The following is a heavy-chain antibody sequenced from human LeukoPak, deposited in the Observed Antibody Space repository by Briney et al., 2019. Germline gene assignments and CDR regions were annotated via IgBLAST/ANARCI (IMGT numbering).Heavy chain of an antibody. CDR1: GFTFSNYA. J-gene: IGHJ4*02. CDR2: ITGSGYST. V-gene: IGHV3-23*01. CDR3: ARSGSGSYYDY. D-gene: IGHD1-26*01. Sequence: GGSLRLSCAASGFTFSNYAMSWVRQAPGKGLEWISSITGSGYSTYYADSVKGRFTISRDNAKNSLYLQMNSLRAEDTAVYYCARSGSGSYYDYWGQGTLVTVSS.